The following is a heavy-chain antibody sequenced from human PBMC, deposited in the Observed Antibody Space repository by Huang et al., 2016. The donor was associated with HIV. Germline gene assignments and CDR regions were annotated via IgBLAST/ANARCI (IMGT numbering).Heavy chain of an antibody. CDR1: GYTLTELS. D-gene: IGHD3-22*01. V-gene: IGHV1-24*01. Sequence: QVQLVQSGAEVKKPGASVKVSCKVSGYTLTELSMHWVRQDPGKGLEWVGGFDPEDGETSDAQKFQGRVTMPEDTSTDTAYIELSILRSEDTAVYYCATVYRRFRNHDSGDYYFDYCDQGTLVTVSS. J-gene: IGHJ4*02. CDR3: ATVYRRFRNHDSGDYYFDY. CDR2: FDPEDGET.